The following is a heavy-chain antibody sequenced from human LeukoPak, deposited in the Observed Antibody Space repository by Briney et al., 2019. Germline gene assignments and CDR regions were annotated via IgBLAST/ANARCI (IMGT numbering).Heavy chain of an antibody. CDR3: ASGYCGGACQLGGVDM. V-gene: IGHV4-59*01. D-gene: IGHD2-21*02. CDR1: GGSISTYY. J-gene: IGHJ3*02. Sequence: SETLSLTCTVSGGSISTYYWSWIRQPPGKGLEWIGYIYYSGSTNYNPSLKSRVTISVDTSKNQFSLNLSSVTAADTAVYYCASGYCGGACQLGGVDMWGQGTMVTVSS. CDR2: IYYSGST.